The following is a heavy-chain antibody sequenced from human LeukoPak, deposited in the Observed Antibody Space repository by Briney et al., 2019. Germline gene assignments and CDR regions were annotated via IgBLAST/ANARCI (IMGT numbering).Heavy chain of an antibody. J-gene: IGHJ4*02. CDR2: ISHTGRT. CDR3: TKTSPGVSLEL. V-gene: IGHV4-34*01. D-gene: IGHD7-27*01. Sequence: SETLSLTCAVSGLSFTGYYWSWIRQPPGKGPEWIGEISHTGRTSYNPSLKSRASISLDTSKKQFSLKLSFLTAADMAAYYCTKTSPGVSLELWGQGALVTVSS. CDR1: GLSFTGYY.